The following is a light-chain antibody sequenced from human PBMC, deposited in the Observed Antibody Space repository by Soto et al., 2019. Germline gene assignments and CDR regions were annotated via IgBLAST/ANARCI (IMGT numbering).Light chain of an antibody. CDR1: NIGSKS. Sequence: SYELTQPPSVSVAPGKTARITCGGNNIGSKSVHWYQQKPGQAPVLVIDYDSDRPSGIPERFSGSKSGNTATLTISRVEAGDEADYHCQVWDSSGDHWVFGAGTKLTV. J-gene: IGLJ3*02. CDR3: QVWDSSGDHWV. CDR2: YDS. V-gene: IGLV3-21*04.